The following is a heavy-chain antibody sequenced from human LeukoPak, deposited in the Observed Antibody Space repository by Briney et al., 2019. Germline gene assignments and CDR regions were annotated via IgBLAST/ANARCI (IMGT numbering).Heavy chain of an antibody. J-gene: IGHJ4*02. D-gene: IGHD6-13*01. CDR3: AKVTGNRSWYGIDY. Sequence: GGSLRLSCAASGFTFSSYSMNWVRQAPGKGLEWVSAISGSGGSTYYADSVKGRFTISRDNSKNTLYLQMNSLRAEDTAVYYCAKVTGNRSWYGIDYWGQGTLVTVSS. V-gene: IGHV3-23*01. CDR1: GFTFSSYS. CDR2: ISGSGGST.